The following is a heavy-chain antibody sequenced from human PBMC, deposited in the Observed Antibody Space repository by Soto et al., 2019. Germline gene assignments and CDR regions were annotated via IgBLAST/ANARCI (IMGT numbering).Heavy chain of an antibody. V-gene: IGHV4-31*03. Sequence: SETLSLTCTVSGGSISSGGYYWSWIRQHPGKGLEWIGYIYYSGSTYYNPSLKSRVTISVDTSKNQFSLKLSSVTAADTAVYYCARHAIVEYCSGGSCYSHYGDYWGQGTLVTVSS. CDR1: GGSISSGGYY. D-gene: IGHD2-15*01. CDR2: IYYSGST. J-gene: IGHJ4*02. CDR3: ARHAIVEYCSGGSCYSHYGDY.